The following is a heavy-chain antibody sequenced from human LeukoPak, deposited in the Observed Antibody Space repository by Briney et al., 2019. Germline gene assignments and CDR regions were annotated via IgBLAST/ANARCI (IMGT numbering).Heavy chain of an antibody. J-gene: IGHJ4*02. V-gene: IGHV4-34*01. D-gene: IGHD3-10*01. Sequence: PSETLSLTCAVYGGSLSGYYWNWISQSPGKGLEWIGEINRRGSTTYTPSLKSRVTISVDTSKNYFSLKLTSVTAADTAMYYCARGGYYGSGSYLDFDYWGQGTLVTVSS. CDR2: INRRGST. CDR1: GGSLSGYY. CDR3: ARGGYYGSGSYLDFDY.